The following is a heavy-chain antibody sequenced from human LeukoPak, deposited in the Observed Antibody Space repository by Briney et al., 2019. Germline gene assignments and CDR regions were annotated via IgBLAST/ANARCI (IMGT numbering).Heavy chain of an antibody. D-gene: IGHD5-18*01. CDR2: INQDGSEK. V-gene: IGHV3-7*01. Sequence: GGSLRLSCAASGFTFSNFWMSWVRQAPGKGLEWVANINQDGSEKYSVDSVKGRLTISRDNAKKSLYLQMNSLRTDDTAVYYCARDVRGSVTSYFYYYVDVWGKGTTVTVSS. J-gene: IGHJ6*03. CDR1: GFTFSNFW. CDR3: ARDVRGSVTSYFYYYVDV.